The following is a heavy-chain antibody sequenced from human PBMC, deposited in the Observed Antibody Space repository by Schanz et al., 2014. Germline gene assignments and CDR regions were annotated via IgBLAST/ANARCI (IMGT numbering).Heavy chain of an antibody. CDR3: AKDPYDVLTGYQYYFDY. D-gene: IGHD3-9*01. J-gene: IGHJ4*02. Sequence: EVKLLESGGGLVQPGGSLRLSCAASGFTFATYAMSWVRQAPGKGPEWVAAINGSGNATYYADSVKGRFTISRDNSRNTLFLQMKRLRVEDTAVYFCAKDPYDVLTGYQYYFDYWGQGTLVTVSS. CDR2: INGSGNAT. CDR1: GFTFATYA. V-gene: IGHV3-23*01.